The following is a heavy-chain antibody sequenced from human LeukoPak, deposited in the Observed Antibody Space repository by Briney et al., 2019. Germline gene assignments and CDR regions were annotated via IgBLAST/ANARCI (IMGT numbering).Heavy chain of an antibody. Sequence: PGGSLRLSCAASGFTFSSYAMNWVRQAPGKGLEWVSDISPSGSSTYYADSVEGRFTVSRDNSKNTLYLQMNSLRAEDTAVYYCAKDWNYDSSGLYYFDYWGQGTLVTVSS. J-gene: IGHJ4*02. CDR3: AKDWNYDSSGLYYFDY. CDR2: ISPSGSST. V-gene: IGHV3-23*01. CDR1: GFTFSSYA. D-gene: IGHD3-22*01.